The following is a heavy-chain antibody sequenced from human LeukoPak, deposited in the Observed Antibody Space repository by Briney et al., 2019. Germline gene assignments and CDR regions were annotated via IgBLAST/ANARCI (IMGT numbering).Heavy chain of an antibody. D-gene: IGHD1-14*01. Sequence: GGSLRLSCTASGLTFSTSGLNWVRQAPGKGLEWVASIGPTGSDRYHADSIKGRFTISRDNANNFLYLQMNSLRAEDTAVYYCATETNGRHYDYWGQGTLLTVSS. V-gene: IGHV3-21*06. CDR3: ATETNGRHYDY. CDR1: GLTFSTSG. CDR2: IGPTGSDR. J-gene: IGHJ4*02.